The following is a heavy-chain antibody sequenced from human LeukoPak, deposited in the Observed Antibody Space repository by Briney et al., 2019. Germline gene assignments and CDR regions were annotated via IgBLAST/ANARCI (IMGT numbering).Heavy chain of an antibody. V-gene: IGHV3-7*01. Sequence: SEKYYVDSVKGRFSISRDNANNSLFLQMNSLRAEDTAVYYCARDEYCSGGSCYFNAFDIWGQGTMVTVSS. J-gene: IGHJ3*02. CDR3: ARDEYCSGGSCYFNAFDI. D-gene: IGHD2-15*01. CDR2: SEK.